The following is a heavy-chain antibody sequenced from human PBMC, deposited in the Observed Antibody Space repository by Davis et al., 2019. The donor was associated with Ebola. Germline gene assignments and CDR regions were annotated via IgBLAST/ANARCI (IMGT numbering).Heavy chain of an antibody. CDR1: GYTLTELS. V-gene: IGHV1-24*01. D-gene: IGHD4-23*01. CDR2: FDPEDGET. Sequence: AASVKVSCKVSGYTLTELSMHWVRQAPGKGLEWMGGFDPEDGETIYAQKFQGRVTMTEDTSTDTAYMELSSLRSEDTAVYYCATDRGGNSPLDYWGQGTLVTVSS. J-gene: IGHJ4*02. CDR3: ATDRGGNSPLDY.